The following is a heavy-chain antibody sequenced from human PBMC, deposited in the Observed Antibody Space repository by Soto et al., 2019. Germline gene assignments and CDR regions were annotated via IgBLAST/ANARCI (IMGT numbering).Heavy chain of an antibody. V-gene: IGHV4-31*02. Sequence: QHPGKGLEWIGYIYYSGSTYYNPSLKSRVTISVDTSKNQFSLKLSSVTAADTAVYYCARGGLGYCSGCICDYDELSRYYSGTDVWRK. D-gene: IGHD2-15*01. CDR2: IYYSGST. J-gene: IGHJ6*04. CDR3: ARGGLGYCSGCICDYDELSRYYSGTDV.